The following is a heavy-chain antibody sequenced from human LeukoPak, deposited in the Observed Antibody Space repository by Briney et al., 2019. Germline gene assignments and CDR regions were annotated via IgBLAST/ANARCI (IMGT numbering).Heavy chain of an antibody. D-gene: IGHD2-21*02. J-gene: IGHJ6*03. Sequence: KTGGSLRLSCAASGFTFRKYNMNWVRQAPGKGLEWVSSISSSSSYIYYADSVKGRFTISRDNAKNSLYLQMNSLRAEDTAVYYCARGTTALMDVWGKGTTVTVSS. V-gene: IGHV3-21*01. CDR1: GFTFRKYN. CDR3: ARGTTALMDV. CDR2: ISSSSSYI.